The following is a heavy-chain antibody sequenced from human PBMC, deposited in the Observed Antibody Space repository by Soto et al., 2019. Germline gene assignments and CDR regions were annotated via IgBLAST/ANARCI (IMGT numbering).Heavy chain of an antibody. D-gene: IGHD5-12*01. Sequence: AAVKVSCKASGDTFTTYAMHWVRQAPGQRLEWMGWINADNGNTKYSQKLQGRVTITRDTSASTVHMELSSLTSEDTALYYCARGQGNSGYDPLDFWGLGTLVTVSS. CDR3: ARGQGNSGYDPLDF. CDR1: GDTFTTYA. V-gene: IGHV1-3*01. CDR2: INADNGNT. J-gene: IGHJ4*02.